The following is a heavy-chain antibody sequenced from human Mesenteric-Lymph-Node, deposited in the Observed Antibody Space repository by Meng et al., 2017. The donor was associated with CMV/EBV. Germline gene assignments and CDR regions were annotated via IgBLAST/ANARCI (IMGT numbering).Heavy chain of an antibody. J-gene: IGHJ5*02. V-gene: IGHV3-7*01. Sequence: GESLKISCVASGFTFSTYTMSWVRQAPGKGLEWVANIKEDGSEKYYVDSVKGRFTISRDNAKNSLFLQMSSLRVEDTAVYYCARGCTIGTPWGQGTLVTVSS. D-gene: IGHD2-8*01. CDR2: IKEDGSEK. CDR1: GFTFSTYT. CDR3: ARGCTIGTP.